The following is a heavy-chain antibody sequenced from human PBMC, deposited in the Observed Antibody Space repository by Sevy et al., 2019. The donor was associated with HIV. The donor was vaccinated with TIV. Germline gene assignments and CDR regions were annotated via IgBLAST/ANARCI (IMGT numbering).Heavy chain of an antibody. D-gene: IGHD5-18*01. J-gene: IGHJ4*02. Sequence: GGSLRLSCAASGFTFSRYWMHWVRQAPGKGLVWVSLITSDGNSTAYADSVKGRFTISRDSSQNTLFLHMNSLRVEDTAVYYCAKVGMQLWSYFDFWGQGTLVTVSS. CDR3: AKVGMQLWSYFDF. CDR1: GFTFSRYW. CDR2: ITSDGNST. V-gene: IGHV3-74*01.